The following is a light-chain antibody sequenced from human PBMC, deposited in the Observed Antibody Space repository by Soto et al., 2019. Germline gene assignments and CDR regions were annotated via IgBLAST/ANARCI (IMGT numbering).Light chain of an antibody. Sequence: QSVLTQPRSVSGSPGQSVTISCTGTSSDVGTYNYVSWYQQQPGKAPKLVIYDVTKRPSGVPDRFSGSKSGNRASLTISGLQTEDDADYYCCSYAGSSTSMFGGGTKLT. CDR1: SSDVGTYNY. CDR2: DVT. CDR3: CSYAGSSTSM. V-gene: IGLV2-11*01. J-gene: IGLJ3*02.